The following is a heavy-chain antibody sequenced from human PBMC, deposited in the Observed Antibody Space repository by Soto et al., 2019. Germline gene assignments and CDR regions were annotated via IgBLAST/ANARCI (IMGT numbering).Heavy chain of an antibody. CDR2: INAGNGNT. V-gene: IGHV1-3*01. D-gene: IGHD2-2*02. CDR3: ARDLGLDCSSTSCYTHNWFDP. J-gene: IGHJ5*02. CDR1: GYTFASYA. Sequence: GASVKVSCKASGYTFASYAMHWVRQAPGQRLEWMGWINAGNGNTKYSQKFQGRVTITRDTSASTAYMELSSLRSEDTAVYYCARDLGLDCSSTSCYTHNWFDPWGQGTLVTAPQ.